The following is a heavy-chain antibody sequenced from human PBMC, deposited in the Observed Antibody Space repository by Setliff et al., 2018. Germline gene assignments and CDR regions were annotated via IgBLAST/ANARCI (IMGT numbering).Heavy chain of an antibody. J-gene: IGHJ4*02. Sequence: KSSETLSLTCTVSGGFINNGDYNWGWVRQPPGEGLECVGSLYYSGSTYYNPSLKSRVTISVDTSKTQFSLRLSSVTAADTAVYYCARQAGLRGYYGSNSLYYFDFWGQGTLVTVSS. CDR3: ARQAGLRGYYGSNSLYYFDF. CDR2: LYYSGST. V-gene: IGHV4-39*01. CDR1: GGFINNGDYN. D-gene: IGHD3-10*01.